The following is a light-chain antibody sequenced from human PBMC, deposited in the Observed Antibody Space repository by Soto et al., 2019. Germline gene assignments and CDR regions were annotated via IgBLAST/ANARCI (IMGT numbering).Light chain of an antibody. CDR2: EVS. CDR1: SSDVGGYNY. CDR3: TSFTSRSTWV. V-gene: IGLV2-14*03. Sequence: QSALTQPASVSGSPGQSITISCTGTSSDVGGYNYVSWVQQHPGKAPKLKIYEVSNRPSGVSNRFSGSKSGYTASLTISELQAEDEADYYCTSFTSRSTWVFGGGTKVTVL. J-gene: IGLJ3*02.